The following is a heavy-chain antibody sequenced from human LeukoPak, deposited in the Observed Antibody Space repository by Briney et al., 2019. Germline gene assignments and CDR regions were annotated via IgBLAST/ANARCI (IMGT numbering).Heavy chain of an antibody. J-gene: IGHJ5*02. CDR2: ISGSGDTT. Sequence: GGSLRLSCAASNLELSFSSYGLSWVRQAPGKGLKWVSTISGSGDTTYYADSVKGRFTISRDNAKNTLYLQMNSLRADDTAVYYCARESGYHGSGFDPWGQGTLVTVSS. V-gene: IGHV3-23*01. CDR3: ARESGYHGSGFDP. CDR1: ELSFSSYG. D-gene: IGHD3-10*01.